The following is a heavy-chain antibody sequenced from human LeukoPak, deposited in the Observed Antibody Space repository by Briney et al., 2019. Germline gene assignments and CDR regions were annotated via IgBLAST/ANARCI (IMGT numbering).Heavy chain of an antibody. Sequence: ASVKVSCKASGYTFTSYYMHWVRQAPGQGLEWMGIINPSGGSTSYAQKFQGRVTMTRDTSISTAYMELSSLRSEDTAVYFCARGHSSWLYYWGQATLVTVSS. D-gene: IGHD6-13*01. V-gene: IGHV1-46*01. CDR2: INPSGGST. CDR1: GYTFTSYY. CDR3: ARGHSSWLYY. J-gene: IGHJ4*02.